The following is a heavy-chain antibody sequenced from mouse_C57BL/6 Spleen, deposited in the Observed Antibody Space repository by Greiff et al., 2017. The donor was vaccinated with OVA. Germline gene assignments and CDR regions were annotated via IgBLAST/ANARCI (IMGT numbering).Heavy chain of an antibody. V-gene: IGHV1-69*01. CDR2: IDPSDSYT. CDR3: ARRGTVIPSLYYFDY. D-gene: IGHD1-1*01. CDR1: GYTFTSYW. Sequence: QVQLQQSGAELVMPGASVKLSCKASGYTFTSYWMHWVKQRPGQGLEWIGEIDPSDSYTNYNQKFKGKSTLTVDKSSSTAYMQLSSLTSEDSAVYYCARRGTVIPSLYYFDYWGQGTTLTVSS. J-gene: IGHJ2*01.